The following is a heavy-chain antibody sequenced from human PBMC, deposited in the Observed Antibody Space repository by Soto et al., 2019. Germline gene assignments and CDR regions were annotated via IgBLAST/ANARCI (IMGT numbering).Heavy chain of an antibody. D-gene: IGHD6-13*01. CDR3: AKARGRTWYEDY. V-gene: IGHV3-23*01. Sequence: EVQLLESGGGLVQPGGSLRLSCAASGFTFSSYAMTWVRQAPGKGLEWVSSISGSGNTTYYADSAKGRFTISRDSSKNTLYLQMNSLRPEDTAVYYCAKARGRTWYEDYWGQGTLVTVSS. J-gene: IGHJ4*02. CDR2: ISGSGNTT. CDR1: GFTFSSYA.